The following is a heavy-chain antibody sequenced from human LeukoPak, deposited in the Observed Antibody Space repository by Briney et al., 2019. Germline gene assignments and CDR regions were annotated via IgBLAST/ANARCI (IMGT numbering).Heavy chain of an antibody. J-gene: IGHJ5*02. CDR1: SGSISTYY. V-gene: IGHV4-59*01. CDR3: ARQIDPWAPFDP. CDR2: IHYSGST. Sequence: SETLSLTCTVPSGSISTYYWSWIRQPPGKGLEWIGYIHYSGSTNYNPSLKSRVSISVETSKSHFSLKLTSVTAADTAVYYCARQIDPWAPFDPWGQGTLVTVSS. D-gene: IGHD3-9*01.